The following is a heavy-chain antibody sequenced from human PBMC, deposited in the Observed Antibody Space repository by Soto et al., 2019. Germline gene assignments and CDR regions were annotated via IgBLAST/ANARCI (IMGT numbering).Heavy chain of an antibody. V-gene: IGHV3-23*01. J-gene: IGHJ4*02. CDR1: GFTFGSYA. Sequence: SLRLSCQVSGFTFGSYAMSWVRQAPGKGLEWVALVQSNHVTYYADSVRGRFTVSRDNSKNTLYLQMDSLRVEDTALYYCAKWLRGESYYCDFCGQGAMVTVSS. CDR3: AKWLRGESYYCDF. CDR2: VQSNHVT. D-gene: IGHD2-21*01.